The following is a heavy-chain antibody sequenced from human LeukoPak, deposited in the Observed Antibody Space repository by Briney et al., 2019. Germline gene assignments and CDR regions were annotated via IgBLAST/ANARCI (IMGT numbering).Heavy chain of an antibody. D-gene: IGHD6-13*01. CDR3: AKDARYSSSWYYFDY. CDR1: GFTFSSYG. Sequence: QPGGSLRLSCAASGFTFSSYGMHWVRQAPGKGLEWAAFIRYDGSNKYYADSVKGRFTISRDNSKNTLYLQMNSLRAEDTAVYYCAKDARYSSSWYYFDYWGQGTLVTVSS. CDR2: IRYDGSNK. V-gene: IGHV3-30*02. J-gene: IGHJ4*02.